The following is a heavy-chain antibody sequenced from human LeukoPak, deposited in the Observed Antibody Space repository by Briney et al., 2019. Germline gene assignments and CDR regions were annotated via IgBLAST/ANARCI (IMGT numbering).Heavy chain of an antibody. V-gene: IGHV3-11*01. D-gene: IGHD3-10*01. J-gene: IGHJ4*02. CDR1: GFTFSNYE. CDR3: ARKGPWYYGSGSYDY. CDR2: ISSSGSTI. Sequence: PGGSLRLSCAASGFTFSNYEMSWVRQAPGKGLEWVSYISSSGSTIYYADSVKGRFTISRDNAKNSLYLQMNSLRAEDTAVYYCARKGPWYYGSGSYDYWGQGTLVTVSS.